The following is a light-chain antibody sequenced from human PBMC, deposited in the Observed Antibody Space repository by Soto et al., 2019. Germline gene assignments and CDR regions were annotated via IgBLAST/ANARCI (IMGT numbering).Light chain of an antibody. J-gene: IGLJ3*02. CDR2: LNSDGSH. V-gene: IGLV4-69*01. CDR3: QTWGTGIEV. CDR1: SGHSSYA. Sequence: QPVLTQSPSASASLGASVKLTRTLSSGHSSYAIAWHQQQPEKGPRYLMKLNSDGSHSKGDGIPDRFSGSSSGAERYLTNSSLQSEDEADYYCQTWGTGIEVFGGGTQLTVL.